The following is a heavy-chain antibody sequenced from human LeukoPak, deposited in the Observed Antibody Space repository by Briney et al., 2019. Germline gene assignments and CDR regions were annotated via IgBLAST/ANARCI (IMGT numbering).Heavy chain of an antibody. Sequence: SPTLSLTFAISGDSVSINSAAWNWVRQSPSRGLEWLGRTYYRSKWYNDYAVSVKSRITINPDTSKNQCSLQLNSVTPEDTAVYYCALQSSSGWPAFDYWGQGTLVTVSS. D-gene: IGHD6-19*01. CDR1: GDSVSINSAA. CDR2: TYYRSKWYN. V-gene: IGHV6-1*01. CDR3: ALQSSSGWPAFDY. J-gene: IGHJ4*02.